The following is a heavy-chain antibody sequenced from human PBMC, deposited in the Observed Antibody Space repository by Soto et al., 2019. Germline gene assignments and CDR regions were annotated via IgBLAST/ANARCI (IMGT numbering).Heavy chain of an antibody. CDR1: GFSLSTSGMR. D-gene: IGHD2-15*01. J-gene: IGHJ4*02. CDR2: IDWDDDK. Sequence: VSGPTLVNPTQTLTLTCTFSGFSLSTSGMRVSWIRQPPGKALEWLARIDWDDDKFYSTSLKTRLTISKYTSKNQVVLIMTNMVPVDTATYYCARTQYGYCSGGSCYDYWGQGTLVTVSS. CDR3: ARTQYGYCSGGSCYDY. V-gene: IGHV2-70*04.